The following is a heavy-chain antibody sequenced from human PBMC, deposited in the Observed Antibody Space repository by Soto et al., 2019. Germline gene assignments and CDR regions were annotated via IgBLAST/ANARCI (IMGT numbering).Heavy chain of an antibody. Sequence: QVQLQESGPGLVKPSQTLSLTCTVSGGSISSGDYYWSWIRQPPGKGLEWIGYIYYSGSTYYNPSLKSRVTISVDTSKNQFALKLSSVTAADTAGYYCARGYCSSTSCYRTNWFDPWGQGTLVTVSS. D-gene: IGHD2-2*02. CDR2: IYYSGST. CDR1: GGSISSGDYY. J-gene: IGHJ5*02. CDR3: ARGYCSSTSCYRTNWFDP. V-gene: IGHV4-30-4*01.